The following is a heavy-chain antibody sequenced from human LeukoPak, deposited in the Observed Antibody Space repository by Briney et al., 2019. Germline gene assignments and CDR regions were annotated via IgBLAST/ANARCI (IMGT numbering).Heavy chain of an antibody. CDR3: AKAITMIVVAPEYYFDH. CDR2: ISGSGGST. Sequence: PGGSLRLSCAASGFTFSSYAMSWVRQAPGKGLEWVSAISGSGGSTYYADSVKGRFTISRDNSKNTLYLHMNSLRAEDTAVYYCAKAITMIVVAPEYYFDHWGQGTLVTVSS. J-gene: IGHJ4*02. D-gene: IGHD3-22*01. CDR1: GFTFSSYA. V-gene: IGHV3-23*01.